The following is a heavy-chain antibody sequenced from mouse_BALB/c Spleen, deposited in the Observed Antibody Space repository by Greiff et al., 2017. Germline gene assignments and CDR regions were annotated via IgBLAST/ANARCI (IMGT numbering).Heavy chain of an antibody. D-gene: IGHD3-2*01. CDR2: IWGDGST. CDR3: ARDDSSGYEDYAMDY. Sequence: VQLQQSGPGLVAPSQSLSITCTVSGFSLTGYGVNWVRQPPGKGLEWLGMIWGDGSTDYNSALKSRLSISKDNSKSQVFLKMNSLQTDDTARYYCARDDSSGYEDYAMDYWGQGTSVTVSS. V-gene: IGHV2-6-7*01. CDR1: GFSLTGYG. J-gene: IGHJ4*01.